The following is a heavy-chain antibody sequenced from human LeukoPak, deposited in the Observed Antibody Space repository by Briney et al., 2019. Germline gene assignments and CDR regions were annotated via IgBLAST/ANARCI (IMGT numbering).Heavy chain of an antibody. CDR2: INSDGSST. Sequence: GGSLRLSCAASGFTFSSYWMHWARQAPGKGLVWVSRINSDGSSTSYADSVKGRFTISRDNAKNTLYLQMNSLRAEDTAVYYCARGIYGGNSRWFDPWGQRTLVTVSS. V-gene: IGHV3-74*01. D-gene: IGHD4-23*01. CDR1: GFTFSSYW. CDR3: ARGIYGGNSRWFDP. J-gene: IGHJ5*02.